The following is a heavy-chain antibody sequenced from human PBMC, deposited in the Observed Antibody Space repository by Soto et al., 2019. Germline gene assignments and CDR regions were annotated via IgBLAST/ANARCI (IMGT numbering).Heavy chain of an antibody. Sequence: SETRSLTGTVSDGSISASGWIGSLRHQGKGLEYIGYIPYSGSTNYHPSLTSRPTISVDTSKNQFCLQLRSVTDADTAVYYCARASPYGDYALDYWGQGTLVTVSS. CDR2: IPYSGST. D-gene: IGHD4-17*01. CDR3: ARASPYGDYALDY. V-gene: IGHV4-59*13. CDR1: DGSISASG. J-gene: IGHJ4*02.